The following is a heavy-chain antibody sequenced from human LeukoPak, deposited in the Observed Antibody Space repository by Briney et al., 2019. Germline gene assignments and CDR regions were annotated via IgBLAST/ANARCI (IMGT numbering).Heavy chain of an antibody. J-gene: IGHJ5*02. V-gene: IGHV1-18*04. CDR1: GYSFTSYG. D-gene: IGHD6-13*01. CDR3: ARDRGYSSRWLAWFDP. Sequence: GASVKVSCKASGYSFTSYGISWVRQAPGQGLEWMGWISAYNGSTNYAQNLQGRVTMSTDTSTTTAYMELRSLRPDDTAVYYCARDRGYSSRWLAWFDPWGQGTLVTVSS. CDR2: ISAYNGST.